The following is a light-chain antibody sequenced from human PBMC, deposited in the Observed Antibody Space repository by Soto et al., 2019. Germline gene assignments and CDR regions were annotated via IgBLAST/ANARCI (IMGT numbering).Light chain of an antibody. CDR1: QSVAGTY. V-gene: IGKV3-20*01. CDR3: QQYAST. Sequence: EIVLTQSPGTLSLSPGERATLSCRASQSVAGTYLAWYQQKPGQAPRLLIYGASTRATGIPDRFSGSGSGTDFTLTISGLEPEDFAVYYCQQYASTFGQGTRLEIK. CDR2: GAS. J-gene: IGKJ5*01.